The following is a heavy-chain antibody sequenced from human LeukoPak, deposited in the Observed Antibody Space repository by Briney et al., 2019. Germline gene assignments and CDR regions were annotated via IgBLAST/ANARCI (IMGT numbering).Heavy chain of an antibody. CDR2: ISGSGGST. J-gene: IGHJ4*02. CDR3: PKAHFVPAAPFAY. CDR1: GFTFSSYA. V-gene: IGHV3-23*01. Sequence: PGGSLRLSCAASGFTFSSYAMSWVRQAPGRGLEWVSAISGSGGSTYYADSVKGRLTISRDNSKNTLYLQMNSLRAEHTAVYCCPKAHFVPAAPFAYWGQRTLVTVSS. D-gene: IGHD2-2*01.